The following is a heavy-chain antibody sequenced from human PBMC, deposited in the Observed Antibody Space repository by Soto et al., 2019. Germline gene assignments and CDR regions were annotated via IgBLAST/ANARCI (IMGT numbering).Heavy chain of an antibody. CDR1: GYTFIDYY. V-gene: IGHV1-2*02. J-gene: IGHJ4*02. CDR3: ARPPGYISDWYYFDL. D-gene: IGHD6-19*01. Sequence: QVQLVQSGAEVKKPGASVKVSCEASGYTFIDYYMHWVRQAPGQGFEWMGRISPKSGGTKYAQKFQGRGTMTWDTSLNTAYMELSSLMSEDTAVYYCARPPGYISDWYYFDLWGQGTLVTVSS. CDR2: ISPKSGGT.